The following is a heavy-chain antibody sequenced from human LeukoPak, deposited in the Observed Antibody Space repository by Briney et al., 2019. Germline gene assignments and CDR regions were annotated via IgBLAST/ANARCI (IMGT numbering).Heavy chain of an antibody. CDR3: ARGDTAMVHRFDY. CDR1: GFTVSSNY. D-gene: IGHD5-18*01. V-gene: IGHV3-53*01. Sequence: PGGSLRLSCAASGFTVSSNYMSWVRQAPGKGLEWVSVIYSGGSTYYADSVEGRFTISRDNSKDTLYLQMNSLRAEDTAVYYCARGDTAMVHRFDYWGQGTLVTVSS. J-gene: IGHJ4*02. CDR2: IYSGGST.